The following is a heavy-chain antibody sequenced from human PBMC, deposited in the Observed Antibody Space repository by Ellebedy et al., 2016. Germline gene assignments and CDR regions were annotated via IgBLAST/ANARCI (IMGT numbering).Heavy chain of an antibody. D-gene: IGHD3-10*01. CDR3: AKDPYGGGNFPEYFQH. CDR2: ISDRGVNP. V-gene: IGHV3-23*01. Sequence: ETLSLXXVASGFTFSSSAMSWVRQAPGKGPEWVAAISDRGVNPYYADAVKGRFTISRDNSQNTLYLQMSSLRAEDTAMYYCAKDPYGGGNFPEYFQHWGQGTLVTVSS. CDR1: GFTFSSSA. J-gene: IGHJ1*01.